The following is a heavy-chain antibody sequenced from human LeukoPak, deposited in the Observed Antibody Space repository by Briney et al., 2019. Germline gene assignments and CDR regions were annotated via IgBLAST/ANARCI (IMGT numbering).Heavy chain of an antibody. D-gene: IGHD3-16*01. CDR1: GSSISRYY. J-gene: IGHJ4*02. V-gene: IGHV4-59*01. CDR3: ASPYTSRFDY. CDR2: VSYNGST. Sequence: SETLSLTCTFSGSSISRYYWSWIRQPPGKGLEWIGYVSYNGSTNYNPSLGSRVTISEDTSKNQFSLKLTSLTAADTAVYYCASPYTSRFDYWGQGALVTVSS.